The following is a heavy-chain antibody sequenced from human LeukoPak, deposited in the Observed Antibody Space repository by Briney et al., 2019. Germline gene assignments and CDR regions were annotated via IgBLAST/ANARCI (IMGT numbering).Heavy chain of an antibody. CDR3: ARGLYSSSWYYSGYYFDY. CDR1: GGSISSYY. Sequence: PSETLSLSCTVSGGSISSYYWSWIRQPTGKGLEWIGYIYYSGSTNYNPSLKSRVTISVDTSKNQFSLKLSSVTAADTAVYYCARGLYSSSWYYSGYYFDYWGQGTLVTVSS. D-gene: IGHD6-13*01. J-gene: IGHJ4*02. V-gene: IGHV4-59*01. CDR2: IYYSGST.